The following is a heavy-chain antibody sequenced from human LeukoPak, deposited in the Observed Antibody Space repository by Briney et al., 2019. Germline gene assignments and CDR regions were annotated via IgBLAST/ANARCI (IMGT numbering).Heavy chain of an antibody. CDR3: ARHIGGGIEDMDV. D-gene: IGHD3-16*02. CDR1: GGSIGTYY. J-gene: IGHJ6*03. Sequence: SETLSLTCTVSGGSIGTYYSSWVRQPPGKGLEWIGYIYVTGTRYNPYLQSRVTISVDRSRNQFFLKMSSVTAADTAVYYCARHIGGGIEDMDVWGKGTKVIVSS. V-gene: IGHV4-59*08. CDR2: IYVTGT.